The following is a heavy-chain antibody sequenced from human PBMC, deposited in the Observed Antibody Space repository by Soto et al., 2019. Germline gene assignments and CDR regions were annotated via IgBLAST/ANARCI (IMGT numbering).Heavy chain of an antibody. D-gene: IGHD3-16*01. CDR2: ISSSGDRQ. J-gene: IGHJ5*02. V-gene: IGHV3-30-3*01. Sequence: GGSLRLSCVAAGFTFRDYAMHWVRRIPGKGLEWVAVISSSGDRQQYAESVKGRFTISRDNSQNTLYLQVSSLTSDDSAVFHCARTPDAMITDRYNWFDAWGPGTQVTVSS. CDR3: ARTPDAMITDRYNWFDA. CDR1: GFTFRDYA.